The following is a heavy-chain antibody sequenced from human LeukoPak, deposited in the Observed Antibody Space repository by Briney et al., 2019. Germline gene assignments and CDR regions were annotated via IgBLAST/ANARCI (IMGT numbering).Heavy chain of an antibody. J-gene: IGHJ4*02. CDR1: GGTFSSYA. D-gene: IGHD1-20*01. CDR3: ARSRITGTDFDY. Sequence: SVKVSCKASGGTFSSYAISWVRQAPGQGLEWMGGIIPIFGTANYAQKFQGRVTITTDESTSTAYMELSSLGSEDTAVYYCARSRITGTDFDYWGQGTLVTVSS. CDR2: IIPIFGTA. V-gene: IGHV1-69*05.